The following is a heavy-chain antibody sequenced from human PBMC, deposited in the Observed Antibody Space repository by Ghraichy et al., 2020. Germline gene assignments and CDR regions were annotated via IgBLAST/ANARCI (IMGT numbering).Heavy chain of an antibody. CDR3: ARDYDILTGSFYGMDV. CDR1: GGSIRSYY. D-gene: IGHD3-9*01. Sequence: SETLSLTCTVSGGSIRSYYWSWIRQPPGKGLEWIGYIYYTGSTNYNPSLKSRVTISVDTSKNQFSLKLSSVTAADTAVYYCARDYDILTGSFYGMDVWGQGTTVTVSS. V-gene: IGHV4-59*01. CDR2: IYYTGST. J-gene: IGHJ6*02.